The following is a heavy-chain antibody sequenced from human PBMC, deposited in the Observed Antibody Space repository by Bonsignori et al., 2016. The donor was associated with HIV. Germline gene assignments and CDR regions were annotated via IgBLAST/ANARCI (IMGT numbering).Heavy chain of an antibody. J-gene: IGHJ4*02. CDR2: IIPLFGTV. Sequence: SVKVSCKTSGGTFSSHAISWVRQAPGQGLEWMGGIIPLFGTVNYAQKFQGRVTITADGSTSTAYMELRSLRSGDTAVFYCARGGTGDSWSAYYQFDDWGQGTLVTVSS. CDR3: ARGGTGDSWSAYYQFDD. V-gene: IGHV1-69*13. D-gene: IGHD3-3*01. CDR1: GGTFSSHA.